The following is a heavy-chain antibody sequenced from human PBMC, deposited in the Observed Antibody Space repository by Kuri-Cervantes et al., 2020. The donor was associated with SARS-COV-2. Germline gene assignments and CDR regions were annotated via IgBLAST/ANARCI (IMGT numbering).Heavy chain of an antibody. CDR2: ISSSSSYI. V-gene: IGHV3-21*01. D-gene: IGHD5-24*01. CDR3: ARGNGYNYNFDY. Sequence: GESLKISCAASGFTFSSYSMNWVRQAPGKGLEWVSSISSSSSYIYYADSVKGRFTISRDNAKNSLYLQMNSLRAEDTAVYYCARGNGYNYNFDYWGQGTLVTVSS. J-gene: IGHJ4*02. CDR1: GFTFSSYS.